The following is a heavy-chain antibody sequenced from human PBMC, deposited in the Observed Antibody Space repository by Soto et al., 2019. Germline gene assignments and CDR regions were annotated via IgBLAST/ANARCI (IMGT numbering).Heavy chain of an antibody. Sequence: QITLKESGPTLVKPTQTLTLTCTFSGFSLSTSAVSVGWIRQSPGKGLEWLGSIYWDDYKRYSPSLKSRLTNTKNTSKTQVVLTVTNMDPLDTATYFCAHRPATVTSPQPFDYWGQGTLVTVSS. CDR2: IYWDDYK. V-gene: IGHV2-5*02. D-gene: IGHD4-4*01. CDR1: GFSLSTSAVS. CDR3: AHRPATVTSPQPFDY. J-gene: IGHJ4*02.